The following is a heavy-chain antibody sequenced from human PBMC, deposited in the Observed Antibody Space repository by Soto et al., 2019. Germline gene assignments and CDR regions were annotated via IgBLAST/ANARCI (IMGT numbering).Heavy chain of an antibody. V-gene: IGHV4-39*01. D-gene: IGHD1-7*01. Sequence: SETLSLTCTVSGGSISSSSYYWGWIRQAPGKGQERIGSIDNSGNTYYNPSLKSRVTTSVYSSNNQFSLKLSFVTAADTAVYFCARLTGTSTFYSYYYFDVWGTGTTVTVSS. CDR1: GGSISSSSYY. J-gene: IGHJ6*03. CDR3: ARLTGTSTFYSYYYFDV. CDR2: IDNSGNT.